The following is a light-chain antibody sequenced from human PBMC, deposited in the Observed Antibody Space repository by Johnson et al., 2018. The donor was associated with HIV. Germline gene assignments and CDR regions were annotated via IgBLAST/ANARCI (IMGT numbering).Light chain of an antibody. CDR3: GTWDTGLSAPYV. CDR2: ENN. CDR1: SSNIGNNY. J-gene: IGLJ1*01. V-gene: IGLV1-51*02. Sequence: QSVLTQPPSVSAATGQKVTISCSGSSSNIGNNYVSWYQQLPGTAPKLLIYENNKRPSGIPDRFSGSKSGTSATLGITGLQTGDEADYYCGTWDTGLSAPYVFGTGTKVTVL.